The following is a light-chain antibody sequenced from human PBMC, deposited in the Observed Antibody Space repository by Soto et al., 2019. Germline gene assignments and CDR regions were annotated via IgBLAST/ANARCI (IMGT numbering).Light chain of an antibody. Sequence: EIVLTQSPGTLSLSPGGRAALSCRASQSVTSNYIAWYQQKPGQAPRLLISGASSRATGIPNRFSGSGSGTDFTLTISRLEPEDFAVYYCQQYGSSPRTFGQGTKLEIK. V-gene: IGKV3-20*01. J-gene: IGKJ2*01. CDR3: QQYGSSPRT. CDR2: GAS. CDR1: QSVTSNY.